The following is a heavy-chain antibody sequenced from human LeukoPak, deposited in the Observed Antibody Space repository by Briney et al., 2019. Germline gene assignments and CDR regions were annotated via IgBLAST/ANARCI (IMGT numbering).Heavy chain of an antibody. Sequence: SDTLSLTCTVSGGSLSSYYWSWIRQPAGKELAWIGRIYTSGSTNYNPSLKSRVTMSVDTSKHQLSLNLHSLTTSDSPVYYCTRGAGWLTDYWGQGILGTVSS. V-gene: IGHV4-4*07. D-gene: IGHD5-12*01. CDR2: IYTSGST. CDR1: GGSLSSYY. J-gene: IGHJ4*02. CDR3: TRGAGWLTDY.